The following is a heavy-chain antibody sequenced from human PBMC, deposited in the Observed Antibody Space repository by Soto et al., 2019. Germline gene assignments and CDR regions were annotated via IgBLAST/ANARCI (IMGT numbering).Heavy chain of an antibody. CDR2: ISSTGST. CDR1: GDSMSRHY. D-gene: IGHD6-19*01. Sequence: QVQLQESGPGLVKPSETLSLTCTVSGDSMSRHYWSWLRQPPGKGLEWIGYISSTGSTHYNTSLRSRVPISPDTSKKQFSLNLNSVTAADTAVDYCARNTGWYLHDSWGQGTLVTVSS. V-gene: IGHV4-59*11. CDR3: ARNTGWYLHDS. J-gene: IGHJ5*01.